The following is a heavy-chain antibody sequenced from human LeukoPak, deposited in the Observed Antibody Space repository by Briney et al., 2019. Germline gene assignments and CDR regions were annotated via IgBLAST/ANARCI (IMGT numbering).Heavy chain of an antibody. CDR3: ARGGRRYCSSTSCLGNDY. CDR2: IKHSGST. V-gene: IGHV4-34*01. D-gene: IGHD2-2*01. J-gene: IGHJ4*02. CDR1: GGSFSGYY. Sequence: PSETLSLTCAVYGGSFSGYYWSWIRQPPGKGLEWIGEIKHSGSTNYNPSLKSRVTISVDPSKNQFSLKPSSVTAADTAVYYCARGGRRYCSSTSCLGNDYWGQGTLVTVSS.